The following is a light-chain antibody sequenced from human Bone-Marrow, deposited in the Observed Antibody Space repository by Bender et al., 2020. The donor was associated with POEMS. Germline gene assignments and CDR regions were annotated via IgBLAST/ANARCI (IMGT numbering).Light chain of an antibody. CDR1: SSNIGAHA. Sequence: QSVLTQPPSASGTPGQRVTISCSGGSSNIGAHAVNWYQHLPGTAPKLLIYTNDQRPSGVPDRFSGSKSGTSACLAISGLQSEDEADYYCAVWDDSLNGWVFGGGTKLTVL. CDR2: TND. CDR3: AVWDDSLNGWV. V-gene: IGLV1-44*01. J-gene: IGLJ3*02.